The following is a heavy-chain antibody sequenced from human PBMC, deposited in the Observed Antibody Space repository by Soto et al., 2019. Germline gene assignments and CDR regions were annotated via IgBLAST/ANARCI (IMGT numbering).Heavy chain of an antibody. CDR2: ITKDGSTT. CDR1: GFTLRKYW. D-gene: IGHD1-26*01. Sequence: EVQLVESGGGLVQPGGSLRLSCVASGFTLRKYWMHWFRQAPGKGLVWVSRITKDGSTTYYADSVNGRFTISRDNAKNTLYLQMYSLRVADPAVYYCARDQDGAGGTAEYWGQGTLVTVSP. J-gene: IGHJ4*02. V-gene: IGHV3-74*01. CDR3: ARDQDGAGGTAEY.